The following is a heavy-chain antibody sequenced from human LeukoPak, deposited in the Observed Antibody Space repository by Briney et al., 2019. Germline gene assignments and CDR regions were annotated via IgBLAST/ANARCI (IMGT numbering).Heavy chain of an antibody. Sequence: SVTLSLTCTVSGGSISSDRFYWTWVRQPPGKGLEWIGRIKSSNTNYNPSLKSRVSISLDTSTNQFSLKLSSLTAADTAVYYCARVPDWTYVPDYWGQGTLVTVSS. V-gene: IGHV4-61*02. CDR1: GGSISSDRFY. J-gene: IGHJ4*02. D-gene: IGHD3-16*01. CDR2: IKSSNT. CDR3: ARVPDWTYVPDY.